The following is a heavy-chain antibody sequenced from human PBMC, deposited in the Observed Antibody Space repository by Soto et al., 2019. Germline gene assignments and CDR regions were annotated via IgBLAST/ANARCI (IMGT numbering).Heavy chain of an antibody. D-gene: IGHD5-12*01. CDR2: INHSGST. Sequence: SETLSLTCAVYGGSFSGYYWSWIRQPPGKGLEWIGEINHSGSTNYNPSLKSRVTISVDTSKNQFSLKLSSVTAADTAVYYCAGLRPFDYWGQGTLVTVSS. J-gene: IGHJ4*02. CDR3: AGLRPFDY. V-gene: IGHV4-34*01. CDR1: GGSFSGYY.